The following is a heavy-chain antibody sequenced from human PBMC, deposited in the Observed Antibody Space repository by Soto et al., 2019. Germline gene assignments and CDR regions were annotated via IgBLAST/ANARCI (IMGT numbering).Heavy chain of an antibody. CDR1: GFTFRGYG. CDR3: ANSEYSRYKNIDV. CDR2: ISYDGSIK. Sequence: GGSLRLSCAASGFTFRGYGMHWVRQAPGRGLEWVALISYDGSIKYYADSVRGRFTISRDNSKNTLYLQMNSLRAEDTAVYYCANSEYSRYKNIDVWGQGTTVTV. D-gene: IGHD5-18*01. J-gene: IGHJ6*02. V-gene: IGHV3-30*18.